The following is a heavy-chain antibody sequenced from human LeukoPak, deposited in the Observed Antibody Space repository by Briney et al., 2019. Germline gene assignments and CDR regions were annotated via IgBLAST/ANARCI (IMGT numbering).Heavy chain of an antibody. CDR3: ARVGNDFWSGPNWFDP. Sequence: SETLSLTCAVSGGSISSGGYSWSWIRQPPGKGLEWIGYIYHSGSTYYNPSLKNRVTISVDRSKNQFSLKLSSVTAADTAVYYCARVGNDFWSGPNWFDPWGQGTLVTVSS. J-gene: IGHJ5*02. D-gene: IGHD3-3*01. CDR2: IYHSGST. CDR1: GGSISSGGYS. V-gene: IGHV4-30-2*01.